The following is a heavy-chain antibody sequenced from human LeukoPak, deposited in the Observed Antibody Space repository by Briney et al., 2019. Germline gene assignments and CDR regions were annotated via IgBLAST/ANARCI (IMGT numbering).Heavy chain of an antibody. J-gene: IGHJ4*02. CDR1: ITFSNYA. CDR3: ARLEAVAGTLIDY. V-gene: IGHV4-39*01. D-gene: IGHD6-19*01. CDR2: IYYSGST. Sequence: ITFSNYAMSWVRQPPGKGLEWIGSIYYSGSTYYNPSLKSRVTISVDTSKNQFSLKLSSVTAADTAVYYCARLEAVAGTLIDYWGQGTLVTVSS.